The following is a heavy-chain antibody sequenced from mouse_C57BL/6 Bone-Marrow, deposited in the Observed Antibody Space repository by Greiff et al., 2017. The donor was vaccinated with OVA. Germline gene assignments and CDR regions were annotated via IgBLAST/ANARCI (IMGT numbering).Heavy chain of an antibody. CDR2: IDPSDSYT. Sequence: VQLQQPGAELVRPGTSVKLSCKASGYTFTSYWMHWVKQRPGQGLEWIGVIDPSDSYTNYNQKFKGKATLTVDTSSSTAYMQLSSLTSEDSAVYYCGGSYYWFFDYWGQGTTLTVSS. J-gene: IGHJ2*01. V-gene: IGHV1-59*01. CDR1: GYTFTSYW. D-gene: IGHD2-14*01. CDR3: GGSYYWFFDY.